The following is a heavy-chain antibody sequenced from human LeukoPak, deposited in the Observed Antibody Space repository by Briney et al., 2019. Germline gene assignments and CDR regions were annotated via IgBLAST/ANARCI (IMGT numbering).Heavy chain of an antibody. CDR2: IYSGGST. Sequence: PGGSLRLSCAASGFTVSSNYMSWVRQAPGKGLGWVSVIYSGGSTYYADSVKGRFTISRDNSKSTLYLQMNSLRAEDTAVYYCAREYVDTAMVKDWGQGTLVTVSS. CDR3: AREYVDTAMVKD. V-gene: IGHV3-53*01. D-gene: IGHD5-18*01. CDR1: GFTVSSNY. J-gene: IGHJ4*02.